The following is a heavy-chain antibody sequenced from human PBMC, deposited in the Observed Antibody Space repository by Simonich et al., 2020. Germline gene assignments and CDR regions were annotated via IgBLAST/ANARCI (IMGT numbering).Heavy chain of an antibody. J-gene: IGHJ4*02. CDR3: ARERAAAGEAFDY. V-gene: IGHV3-33*01. D-gene: IGHD6-13*01. CDR2: KCYDESNK. Sequence: QVQLVESGGGVVQPGRSLRLSCAASGFTFSSYGMHWVRQAPGKVLGWVAVKCYDESNKYYADAVKGRFTISRDNSKNTLDLQMNSLRAEDTAVYYCARERAAAGEAFDYWGQGTLVTVSS. CDR1: GFTFSSYG.